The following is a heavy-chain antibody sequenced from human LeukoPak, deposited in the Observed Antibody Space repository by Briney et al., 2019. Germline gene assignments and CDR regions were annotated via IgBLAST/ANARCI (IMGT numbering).Heavy chain of an antibody. J-gene: IGHJ3*02. V-gene: IGHV1-2*02. CDR3: ARVGYYDSSGSPRGGAFDI. Sequence: ASVKVSCKASGYTFTGYYIHWVRQAPGQGLEWMGWSNPNGGGTNYAQKFQGRVTMTRDTSISTAYMELSRLRSDDTAVYYCARVGYYDSSGSPRGGAFDIWGQGTMVTVSS. CDR2: SNPNGGGT. CDR1: GYTFTGYY. D-gene: IGHD3-22*01.